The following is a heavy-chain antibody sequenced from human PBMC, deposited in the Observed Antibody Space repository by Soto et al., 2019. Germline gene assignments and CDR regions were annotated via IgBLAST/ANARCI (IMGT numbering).Heavy chain of an antibody. CDR3: ARDRSWYYDFWSGPTGYMDV. Sequence: GGSPRLSCAASGFTFCSYGMHWVRQAPGKGLEWVAVIWYDGSNKYYADSVKGRFTISRDNSKNTLYLQMNSLRAEDTAVYYCARDRSWYYDFWSGPTGYMDVWGKGTTVTVSS. CDR1: GFTFCSYG. D-gene: IGHD3-3*01. J-gene: IGHJ6*03. V-gene: IGHV3-33*01. CDR2: IWYDGSNK.